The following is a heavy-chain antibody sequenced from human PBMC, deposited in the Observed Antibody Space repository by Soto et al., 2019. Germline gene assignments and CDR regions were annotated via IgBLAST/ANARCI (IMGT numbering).Heavy chain of an antibody. CDR1: GFTFKHYA. CDR3: ARESKWYGGQYFQD. J-gene: IGHJ1*01. V-gene: IGHV3-23*01. Sequence: EVQLLQSGGGLAQPGTSLRLSWAASGFTFKHYAMTWVRQAPGKGLEWVSTISGSGDKTDYADSVKGRFRVSRDNSKDTLYLQLDSLRADDTALYYCARESKWYGGQYFQDWGQGTLVTVSS. D-gene: IGHD2-8*01. CDR2: ISGSGDKT.